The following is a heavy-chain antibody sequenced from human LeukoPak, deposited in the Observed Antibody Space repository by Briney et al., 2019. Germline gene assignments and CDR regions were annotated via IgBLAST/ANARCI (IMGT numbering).Heavy chain of an antibody. CDR3: ARGVRSGYDYLSWLDP. CDR2: FLLNFNTA. D-gene: IGHD5-12*01. Sequence: SVKVSCKASGGAVSSSALSWVRQAPGQGLEWIGGFLLNFNTAEYAQNFQGRLTITADRATKTFYMELSSLRSNDTAVYYCARGVRSGYDYLSWLDPWGQGTLVTVSS. J-gene: IGHJ5*02. CDR1: GGAVSSSA. V-gene: IGHV1-69*06.